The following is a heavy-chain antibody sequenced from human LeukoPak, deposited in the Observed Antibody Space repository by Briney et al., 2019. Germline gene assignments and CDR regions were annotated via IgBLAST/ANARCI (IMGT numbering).Heavy chain of an antibody. J-gene: IGHJ4*02. Sequence: GGSLRLSCSASGFTFTTYGMNWVRQAPGEGLEWVSGIGGSGTRTYYADSVKGRFTISRDNAKNSLYLQMNSLRAEDTAVSYCASLFSTIFGVVINDYWGQGTLVTVSS. CDR1: GFTFTTYG. V-gene: IGHV3-23*01. D-gene: IGHD3-3*01. CDR3: ASLFSTIFGVVINDY. CDR2: IGGSGTRT.